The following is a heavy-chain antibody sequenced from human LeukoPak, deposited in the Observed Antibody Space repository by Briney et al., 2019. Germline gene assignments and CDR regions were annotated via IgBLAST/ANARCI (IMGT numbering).Heavy chain of an antibody. V-gene: IGHV4-59*01. CDR1: GGSISTFY. CDR2: ISYSGGT. D-gene: IGHD3-10*01. J-gene: IGHJ4*02. Sequence: SESLSLTCTVSGGSISTFYWSWLRQPQGKGLEWIGYISYSGGTNYNPSLKSRVSISVDTSKNQFSLKPHSVTAADTAVYYCARAGESDQWGQGTLVTVSS. CDR3: ARAGESDQ.